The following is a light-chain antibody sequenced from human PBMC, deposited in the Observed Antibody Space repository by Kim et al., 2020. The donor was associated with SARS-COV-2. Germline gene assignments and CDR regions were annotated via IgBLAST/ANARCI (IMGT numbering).Light chain of an antibody. Sequence: DVQMTQSPSSLSASVGDRVTITCRTSQRIATYLNWYRQKSGKAPALLIYDATALQSGVPSRFSASHSGTEFTLTISGLQPEDCGTYYCQQRYDFPYGFGPGTKLEI. CDR1: QRIATY. J-gene: IGKJ2*03. CDR3: QQRYDFPYG. V-gene: IGKV1-39*01. CDR2: DAT.